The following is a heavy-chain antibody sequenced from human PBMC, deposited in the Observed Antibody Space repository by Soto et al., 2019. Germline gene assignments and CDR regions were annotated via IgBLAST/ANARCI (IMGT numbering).Heavy chain of an antibody. CDR1: GFTFSSYG. CDR3: ADPGSTDLDV. CDR2: ISNDGSKK. Sequence: QVRLVESGGGVVQPGRSLRLSCEASGFTFSSYGMHWVRQAPGKGLEWVAVISNDGSKKYYAASVKGRFTISRDNSKNMLYLQMNSLRAEDTAVYYCADPGSTDLDVWGQGTTVTVSS. V-gene: IGHV3-30*03. D-gene: IGHD3-10*01. J-gene: IGHJ6*02.